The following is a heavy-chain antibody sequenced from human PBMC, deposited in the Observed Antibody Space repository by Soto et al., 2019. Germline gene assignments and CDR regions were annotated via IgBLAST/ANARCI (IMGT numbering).Heavy chain of an antibody. CDR2: IYYRVKT. J-gene: IGHJ4*02. CDR1: DGSISTSSYY. CDR3: ARHYGYEVFDD. Sequence: SVTLPLTCTVPDGSISTSSYYWSWIRQPPGKGLERIGSIYYRVKTYYNPSLESRVTISIATSKNRISMKISSATAAHKAVHYCARHYGYEVFDDWGQGTLVT. D-gene: IGHD5-18*01. V-gene: IGHV4-39*01.